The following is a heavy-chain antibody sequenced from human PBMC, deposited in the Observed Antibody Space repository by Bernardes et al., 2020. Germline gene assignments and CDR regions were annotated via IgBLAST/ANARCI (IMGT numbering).Heavy chain of an antibody. CDR3: ARDAGGYCTGGVCSPFDY. D-gene: IGHD2-8*02. CDR2: ISAYNGNT. CDR1: GYTFTSYG. Sequence: ASVKVSCKASGYTFTSYGISWVRQAPGQGLEWMGWISAYNGNTNYAQKLQGRVTMTTDTSTSTAYMELRSLRSDDTAVYYCARDAGGYCTGGVCSPFDYWGQGTLVTVSS. V-gene: IGHV1-18*01. J-gene: IGHJ4*02.